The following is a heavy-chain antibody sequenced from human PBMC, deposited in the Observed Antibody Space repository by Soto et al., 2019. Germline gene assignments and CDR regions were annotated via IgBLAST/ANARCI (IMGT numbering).Heavy chain of an antibody. D-gene: IGHD2-15*01. Sequence: QVQLVESGGGVVQPGRSLRLSCAASGFTFNNYVMHWVRQAPGKGLEWVAVIWYDGSNKYYADSVKGRFSISRDNSKNTLYLQMNSLRAEDTAVYHCARDMGYCSGGTCYYFDYWGQGTLVTVSS. V-gene: IGHV3-33*01. CDR2: IWYDGSNK. CDR1: GFTFNNYV. J-gene: IGHJ4*02. CDR3: ARDMGYCSGGTCYYFDY.